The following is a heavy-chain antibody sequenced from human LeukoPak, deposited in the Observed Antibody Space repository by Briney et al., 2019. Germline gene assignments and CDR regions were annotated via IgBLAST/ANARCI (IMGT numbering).Heavy chain of an antibody. V-gene: IGHV3-23*01. Sequence: PGGSLRLSCAASGFIFSSYAMSWVRQAPGKGLEWVSTLSGSGGNTYYADSVKGRFTISRDTSKNTLYLQMNSLRAEDTAVYYCAKRGGSIWYQFDSWGQGTLVTVSS. CDR1: GFIFSSYA. CDR2: LSGSGGNT. J-gene: IGHJ4*02. D-gene: IGHD6-13*01. CDR3: AKRGGSIWYQFDS.